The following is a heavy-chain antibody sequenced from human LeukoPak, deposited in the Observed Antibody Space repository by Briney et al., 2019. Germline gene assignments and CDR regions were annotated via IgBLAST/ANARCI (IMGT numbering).Heavy chain of an antibody. J-gene: IGHJ4*02. Sequence: SVTVSCKASGGTFRSYAIIWLRQAPGQVLEWMGRIIPIFGTANYAQKCQGRVTITTDESTSTAYMELRSLRSEDTAVYYCARGGPQLTPLDYWGQGTLVTVSS. CDR2: IIPIFGTA. CDR1: GGTFRSYA. CDR3: ARGGPQLTPLDY. D-gene: IGHD1-1*01. V-gene: IGHV1-69*05.